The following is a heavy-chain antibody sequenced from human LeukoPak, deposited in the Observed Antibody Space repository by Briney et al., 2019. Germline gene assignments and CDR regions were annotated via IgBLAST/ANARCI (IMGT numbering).Heavy chain of an antibody. CDR2: FDPEDGET. J-gene: IGHJ4*02. V-gene: IGHV1-24*01. CDR1: VYTLTQLS. D-gene: IGHD5-18*01. Sequence: ASVTVSYKVSVYTLTQLSMHWVRQAPGKGLEWMGGFDPEDGETIYAQKFQGRVTMTEDTSTDTAYMELSSLRSEDTAVYYCATDLGLSREYVDTAIGNQGFDYWGQGTLVTVSS. CDR3: ATDLGLSREYVDTAIGNQGFDY.